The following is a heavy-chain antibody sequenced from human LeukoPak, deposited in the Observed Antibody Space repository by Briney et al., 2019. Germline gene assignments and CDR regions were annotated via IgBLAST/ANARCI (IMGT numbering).Heavy chain of an antibody. CDR3: ARVTGGRYCSTTSCYMRGWFDP. V-gene: IGHV1-18*01. CDR1: GYTFSSYG. Sequence: ASVKVSCKASGYTFSSYGISWVRQAPGQGLEWMGWISGYNDNTKYYAQKLQGRVTMTTDTSTSTAYMELRSLRSDDTAVYYCARVTGGRYCSTTSCYMRGWFDPWGQGTLVTVSS. J-gene: IGHJ5*02. CDR2: ISGYNDNT. D-gene: IGHD2-2*02.